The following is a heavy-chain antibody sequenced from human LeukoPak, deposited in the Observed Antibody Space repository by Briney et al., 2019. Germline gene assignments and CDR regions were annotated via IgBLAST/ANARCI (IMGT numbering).Heavy chain of an antibody. Sequence: GGSLRLSCAASGFDFSAYAMSWVRQPPGKGLEWVSTVSGSGTGTCYADSVKGRFTISRDNSKNTLYLQMNSLRAEDTAVYYCAKGLGYCSGGSCYSVFSYYYYGMDVWGQGTTVTVSS. V-gene: IGHV3-23*01. D-gene: IGHD2-15*01. CDR2: VSGSGTGT. J-gene: IGHJ6*02. CDR1: GFDFSAYA. CDR3: AKGLGYCSGGSCYSVFSYYYYGMDV.